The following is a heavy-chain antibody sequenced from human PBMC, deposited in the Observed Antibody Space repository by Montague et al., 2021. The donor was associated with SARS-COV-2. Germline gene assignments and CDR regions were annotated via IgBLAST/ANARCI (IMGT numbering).Heavy chain of an antibody. CDR1: LPSFSRYN. CDR3: AKGSHIYETRGLRTGRFDP. CDR2: GIHTGTT. Sequence: SETLSLTCAGYLPSFSRYNWARIRQAHVWGPVSMAEGIHTGTTSYNPSLQSRLTMSVDTYKKQFSLRLSSVTAADTAVYFCAKGSHIYETRGLRTGRFDPWGQGTLVTVSS. J-gene: IGHJ5*02. V-gene: IGHV4-34*01. D-gene: IGHD7-27*01.